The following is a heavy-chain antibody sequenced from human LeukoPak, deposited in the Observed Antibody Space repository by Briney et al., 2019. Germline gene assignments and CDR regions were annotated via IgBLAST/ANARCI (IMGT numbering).Heavy chain of an antibody. CDR3: ARETYYYDSSGQLGY. CDR1: GYTFTGYY. J-gene: IGHJ4*02. Sequence: ASVKVSCKASGYTFTGYYMHWVRQAPGQGLEWMGWISAYNGNTNYAQKLQGRVTMTTDTSTSTAYMELRSLRSDDTAVYYCARETYYYDSSGQLGYWGQGTLVTVSS. V-gene: IGHV1-18*04. CDR2: ISAYNGNT. D-gene: IGHD3-22*01.